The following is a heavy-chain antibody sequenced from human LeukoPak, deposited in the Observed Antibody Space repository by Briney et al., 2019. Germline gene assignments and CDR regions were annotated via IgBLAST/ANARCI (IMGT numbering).Heavy chain of an antibody. V-gene: IGHV3-66*02. CDR2: IYSGGST. Sequence: GGSLRLSCAASGFTVSSNYMSWVRQAPGKGLEWVSVIYSGGSTYYADSVKGRFTISRDNSKNTLYLQMNSLRAEDTAVYYCASHDFSSGYYGSYYFDYWGQGTLVTVSS. CDR3: ASHDFSSGYYGSYYFDY. CDR1: GFTVSSNY. D-gene: IGHD3-3*01. J-gene: IGHJ4*02.